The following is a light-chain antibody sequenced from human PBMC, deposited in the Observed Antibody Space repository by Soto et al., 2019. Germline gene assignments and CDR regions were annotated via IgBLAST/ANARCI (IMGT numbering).Light chain of an antibody. Sequence: QSALTQPASVSGSPGRSITISCSGSSSDIGEYKYVSWYQQHPGKAPKLMIYDVTNRPSGVSDRFSGSKSGSTASLTISGLQAEDEADYYCNSYTTANTYVFGSGTKVTVL. CDR3: NSYTTANTYV. V-gene: IGLV2-14*01. J-gene: IGLJ1*01. CDR2: DVT. CDR1: SSDIGEYKY.